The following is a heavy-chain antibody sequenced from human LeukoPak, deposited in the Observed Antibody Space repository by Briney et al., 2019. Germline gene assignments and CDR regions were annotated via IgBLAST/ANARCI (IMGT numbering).Heavy chain of an antibody. CDR2: INHSGST. CDR3: ARILGATDIDP. V-gene: IGHV4-34*01. CDR1: GGSFSGYF. J-gene: IGHJ5*02. D-gene: IGHD1-26*01. Sequence: SETLSLTCAVYGGSFSGYFWSWIRQPPGKGLEWIGEINHSGSTNYNPSLKSRVTISVDTSKTQFSLKLSSVTAADTAVYYCARILGATDIDPWGQGTLVTVSS.